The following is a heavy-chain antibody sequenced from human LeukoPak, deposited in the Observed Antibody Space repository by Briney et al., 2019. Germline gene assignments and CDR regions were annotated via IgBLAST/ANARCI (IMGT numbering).Heavy chain of an antibody. CDR1: GGSISSSNW. V-gene: IGHV4-4*02. CDR3: ARGKYYYGSGSLILWFDP. CDR2: IYHSGST. Sequence: TSETLSLTCAVSGGSISSSNWWSWVRQPPGKGLEWIGEIYHSGSTNYNPSLKSRVTISVDTSKNQFSLKLSSVTAADTAVYYCARGKYYYGSGSLILWFDPWGQGTLVTVSS. D-gene: IGHD3-10*01. J-gene: IGHJ5*02.